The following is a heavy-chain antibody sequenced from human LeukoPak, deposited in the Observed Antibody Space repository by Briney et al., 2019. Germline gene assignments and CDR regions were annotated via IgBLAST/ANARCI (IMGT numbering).Heavy chain of an antibody. J-gene: IGHJ4*02. V-gene: IGHV3-74*03. Sequence: LSGGSLRLSCAASGFTFNSYWMHWVRQAPGKGLVWVSCIKSDGSSTTYADSVKGRFTISRDNAKNTLHLQMNSLRAEDTAVYYCARDSSSWYYDYWGQGTLVTVSS. D-gene: IGHD6-13*01. CDR2: IKSDGSST. CDR3: ARDSSSWYYDY. CDR1: GFTFNSYW.